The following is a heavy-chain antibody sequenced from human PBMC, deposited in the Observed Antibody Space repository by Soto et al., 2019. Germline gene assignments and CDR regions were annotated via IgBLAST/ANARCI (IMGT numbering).Heavy chain of an antibody. D-gene: IGHD2-21*02. J-gene: IGHJ4*02. V-gene: IGHV1-69*13. Sequence: SVKVSCKASGGTFSSYAISWVRQAPGQGLEWMGGIIPIFGTANYAQKFQGRVTITADESTSTAYMELSSLRSEDTAVYYCAIDRINCGHDCPFDYCGQGTLVIVFS. CDR3: AIDRINCGHDCPFDY. CDR1: GGTFSSYA. CDR2: IIPIFGTA.